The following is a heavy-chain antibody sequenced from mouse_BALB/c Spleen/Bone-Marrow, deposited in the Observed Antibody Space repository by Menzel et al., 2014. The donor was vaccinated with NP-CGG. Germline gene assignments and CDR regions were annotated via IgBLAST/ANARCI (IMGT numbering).Heavy chain of an antibody. Sequence: VQLKQSGPELVKPGASVKISCKASGYSFTGYFMNWVKQSHGKSLEWIGRINPYNGDTFYNQKFKGKATLTVDKPSSTAHMELLSLTSEDSVVYYCGREIYYGNPDYWGQGTTLTVSS. CDR2: INPYNGDT. D-gene: IGHD2-1*01. J-gene: IGHJ2*01. V-gene: IGHV1-37*01. CDR3: GREIYYGNPDY. CDR1: GYSFTGYF.